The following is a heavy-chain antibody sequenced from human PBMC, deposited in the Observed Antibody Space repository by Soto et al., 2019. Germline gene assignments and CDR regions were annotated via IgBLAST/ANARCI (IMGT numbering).Heavy chain of an antibody. V-gene: IGHV1-18*01. CDR2: ISAYNGNT. CDR3: ARITIFGVGAPNWFDP. D-gene: IGHD3-3*01. Sequence: ASVKVSCKASGYTFTSYGISWVRQAPGQGLEWMGWISAYNGNTNYAQKLQGRVTMTTDTSTSTAYMELRSLRSDDTAVYYCARITIFGVGAPNWFDPWGQGTLVTVSS. J-gene: IGHJ5*02. CDR1: GYTFTSYG.